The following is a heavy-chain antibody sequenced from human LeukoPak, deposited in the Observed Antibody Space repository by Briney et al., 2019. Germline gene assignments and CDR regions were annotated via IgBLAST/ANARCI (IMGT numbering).Heavy chain of an antibody. CDR3: ARFYYGDFTFDY. CDR2: IYHSGST. D-gene: IGHD4-17*01. J-gene: IGHJ4*02. CDR1: GYSISSGYY. V-gene: IGHV4-38-2*02. Sequence: SETLSLTCTVSGYSISSGYYWGWIRQPPGKGLEWIGSIYHSGSTYYNPSLKSRATISVDTSKNQFSLNLSSVTATDTAVYYCARFYYGDFTFDYWGQGTLVTVSS.